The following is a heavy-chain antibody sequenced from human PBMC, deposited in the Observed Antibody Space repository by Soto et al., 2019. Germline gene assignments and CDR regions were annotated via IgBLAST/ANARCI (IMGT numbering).Heavy chain of an antibody. CDR2: INPNSGGT. CDR3: ARTWVVNYYYGMDV. D-gene: IGHD3-22*01. J-gene: IGHJ6*02. V-gene: IGHV1-2*02. CDR1: GYTFTGYY. Sequence: ASVKVSCKASGYTFTGYYMHWVRQAPGQGLEWMGWINPNSGGTNYAQKFQGRVTMTRDTSASTAYMELSSLISDDTAVYYCARTWVVNYYYGMDVWGQGTTVTVSS.